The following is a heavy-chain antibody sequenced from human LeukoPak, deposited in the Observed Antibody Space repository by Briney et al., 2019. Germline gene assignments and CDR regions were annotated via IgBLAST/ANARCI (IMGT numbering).Heavy chain of an antibody. J-gene: IGHJ4*02. CDR1: GGFITSSHW. V-gene: IGHV4-4*02. D-gene: IGHD6-6*01. CDR3: PRARPWIDY. CDR2: VYHSGST. Sequence: SGTLSLTCAVSGGFITSSHWWTWVSQAPGQGLEWIGEVYHSGSTDYNPSLKSRVTISIDNTKSHFFLKLSSLTAADTAGYYCPRARPWIDYWGQGILVTVAS.